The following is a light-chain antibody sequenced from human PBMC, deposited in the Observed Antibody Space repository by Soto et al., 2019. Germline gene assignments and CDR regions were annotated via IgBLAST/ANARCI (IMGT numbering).Light chain of an antibody. CDR3: QQASTCPRT. V-gene: IGKV1D-12*01. Sequence: DIQMSQSPSSVSASVGDRVTITCRASQDISNWLAWYQQKPGKAPQLLISTASTLQSGVPSRFSGRGSGTDFTLTISSLQPEDFASYFCQQASTCPRTFGGGTKVDIK. CDR2: TAS. J-gene: IGKJ4*01. CDR1: QDISNW.